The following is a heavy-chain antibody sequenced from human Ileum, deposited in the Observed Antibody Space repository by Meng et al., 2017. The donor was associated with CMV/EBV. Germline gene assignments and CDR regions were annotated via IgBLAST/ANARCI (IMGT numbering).Heavy chain of an antibody. Sequence: HLPQSGHGLVKPSGTLFTTRTVSGGSISSSSYYWGWIRQPPGKGLEWIGSIYYSGSTYYNPSLKSRVTISVDTSKNQFSLKLSSVTAADTAVYYCARGHCSSTSCYGGDWFDPWGQGTLVTVSS. V-gene: IGHV4-39*07. CDR2: IYYSGST. J-gene: IGHJ5*02. CDR3: ARGHCSSTSCYGGDWFDP. D-gene: IGHD2-2*01. CDR1: GGSISSSSYY.